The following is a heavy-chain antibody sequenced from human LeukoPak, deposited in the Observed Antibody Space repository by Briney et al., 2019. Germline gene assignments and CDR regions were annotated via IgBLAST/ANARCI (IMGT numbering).Heavy chain of an antibody. Sequence: GGSLRLSCAASGFTFSSYGMHWVRQAPGKGLEWVAFIRYDGSNKYYADSVKGRFTISRDNSKNTLYLQMNSLRAEDTAVYYCAKDRAWYSSSSTSFDPWGQGTLVTVSS. J-gene: IGHJ5*02. V-gene: IGHV3-30*02. CDR3: AKDRAWYSSSSTSFDP. CDR2: IRYDGSNK. CDR1: GFTFSSYG. D-gene: IGHD6-13*01.